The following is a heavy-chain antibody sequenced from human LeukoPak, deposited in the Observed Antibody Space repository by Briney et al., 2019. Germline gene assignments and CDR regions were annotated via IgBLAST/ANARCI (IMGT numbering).Heavy chain of an antibody. V-gene: IGHV1-69*04. J-gene: IGHJ4*02. CDR2: IIPILGIA. CDR3: ARGTHSYGSVLFDY. CDR1: GGTFSSYA. Sequence: GASVKVSCKVSGGTFSSYAISWVRQAPGQGLEWMGRIIPILGIANYAQKFQGRVTITADKSTSTAYMELSSLRSEDTAVYYCARGTHSYGSVLFDYWGQGTLVTVSS. D-gene: IGHD5-18*01.